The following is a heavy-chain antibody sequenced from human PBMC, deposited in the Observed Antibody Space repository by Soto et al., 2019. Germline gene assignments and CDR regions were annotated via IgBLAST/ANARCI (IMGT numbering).Heavy chain of an antibody. J-gene: IGHJ6*02. Sequence: EVQLVESGGGLVQPGGSLRLSCAASGFTFSSYWMHWVRQAPGKGLVWVSRINSDGSSTSYADSVKGRFTISRDNAKNTLYLQMNSLRAEDTAVYYCARVDFWSGPIKYYYHGMDVWGQGTTVTVSS. CDR3: ARVDFWSGPIKYYYHGMDV. CDR2: INSDGSST. CDR1: GFTFSSYW. D-gene: IGHD3-3*01. V-gene: IGHV3-74*01.